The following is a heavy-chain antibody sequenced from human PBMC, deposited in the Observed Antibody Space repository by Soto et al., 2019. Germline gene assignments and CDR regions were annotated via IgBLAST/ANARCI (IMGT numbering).Heavy chain of an antibody. CDR3: ARSEWLQFRNYGMDV. CDR2: ISYDGSNK. CDR1: GFTFSSYA. D-gene: IGHD5-12*01. J-gene: IGHJ6*02. Sequence: QVQLVESGGGVVQPGRSLRLSCAASGFTFSSYAMHWVRQAPGKGLEWVAVISYDGSNKYYADSVKGRFIISRDNSKNTLYLQMNSLRAEDTAVYYCARSEWLQFRNYGMDVWGQGTTVTVSS. V-gene: IGHV3-30-3*01.